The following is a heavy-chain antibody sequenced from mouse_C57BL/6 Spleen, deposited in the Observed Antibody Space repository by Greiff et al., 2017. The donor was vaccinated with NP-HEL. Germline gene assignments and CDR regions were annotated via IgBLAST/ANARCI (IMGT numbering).Heavy chain of an antibody. D-gene: IGHD2-1*01. J-gene: IGHJ4*01. CDR3: ARQGGNYDAMDY. Sequence: EVQGVESGGGLVKPGGSLKLSCAASGFTFSDYGMHWVRQAPEKGLEWAAHISSGSSTIYYADTVKGRFTISSDNAKNTLFLQMTSLRSEDTAMYYCARQGGNYDAMDYWGQGTSVTVSS. CDR2: ISSGSSTI. V-gene: IGHV5-17*01. CDR1: GFTFSDYG.